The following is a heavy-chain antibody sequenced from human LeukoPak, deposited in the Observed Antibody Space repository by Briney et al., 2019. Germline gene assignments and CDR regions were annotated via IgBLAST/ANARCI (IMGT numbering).Heavy chain of an antibody. V-gene: IGHV3-30-3*01. J-gene: IGHJ4*02. Sequence: GRSLRLSCAASGFTFSSYAIHWVRQAPGKGLEWVAVISYDGSNKYYADSVKGRFTISRDNSKNTIYVQMNSLRPEDTAVYYCARDSVVRTGVFDYWGQGTLVTVSS. CDR3: ARDSVVRTGVFDY. D-gene: IGHD3-22*01. CDR2: ISYDGSNK. CDR1: GFTFSSYA.